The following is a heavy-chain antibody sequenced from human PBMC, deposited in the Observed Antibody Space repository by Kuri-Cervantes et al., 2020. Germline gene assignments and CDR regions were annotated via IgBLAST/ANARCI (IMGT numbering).Heavy chain of an antibody. V-gene: IGHV1-18*01. Sequence: ASVKVSCKSSGYTFTSYGISWARQAPGQGLEWMGWISAYNGNTNYAQKLQGRVTMTRNTSISTAYMELSSLRSEDTAVYYCARGPDSTYSGSYLGYYYYYYGMDVWGQGTTVTVSS. CDR3: ARGPDSTYSGSYLGYYYYYYGMDV. J-gene: IGHJ6*02. CDR1: GYTFTSYG. CDR2: ISAYNGNT. D-gene: IGHD1-26*01.